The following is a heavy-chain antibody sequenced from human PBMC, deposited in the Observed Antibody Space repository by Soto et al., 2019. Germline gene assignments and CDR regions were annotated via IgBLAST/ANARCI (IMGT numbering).Heavy chain of an antibody. D-gene: IGHD3-10*01. CDR1: GFIFSNYA. CDR2: IWSDGSYD. CDR3: ARGTGPGSFLIDY. J-gene: IGHJ4*02. V-gene: IGHV3-33*01. Sequence: QVQLVESGGGVVQPGRSLRLSCATSGFIFSNYAMHWVRQAPGQGLEWVALIWSDGSYDNYAESVKGRFTISRDNSKNTLYVQMNSLRVEDTGVYFCARGTGPGSFLIDYWGQGTLVTVSS.